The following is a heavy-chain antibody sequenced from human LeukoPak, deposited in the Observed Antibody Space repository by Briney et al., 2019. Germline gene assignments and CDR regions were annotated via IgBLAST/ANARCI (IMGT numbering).Heavy chain of an antibody. CDR1: GGTFSCYA. CDR3: ARGDGNNAFDI. Sequence: GASVKVSCKASGGTFSCYAISWVRQAPGQGLEWMGRIIPIFGTANYAQKFQGRVTITTDESTSTAYMELSSLRSEDTAVYYCARGDGNNAFDIWGQGTMVTVSS. CDR2: IIPIFGTA. V-gene: IGHV1-69*05. D-gene: IGHD4-23*01. J-gene: IGHJ3*02.